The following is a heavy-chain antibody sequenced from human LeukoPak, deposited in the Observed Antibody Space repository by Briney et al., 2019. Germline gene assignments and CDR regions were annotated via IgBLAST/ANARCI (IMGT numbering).Heavy chain of an antibody. CDR2: ISESGTAI. J-gene: IGHJ4*02. D-gene: IGHD1-26*01. CDR3: ARGPLGWSDY. V-gene: IGHV3-48*02. Sequence: GGSLRLSCAASGFSVNNYNMNWVRQARGKGLEWVSFISESGTAIYYTESVKGRFTMSRDIVRNSVFLQMNSLKDEDTAIYYCARGPLGWSDYWGQGLLVTVSS. CDR1: GFSVNNYN.